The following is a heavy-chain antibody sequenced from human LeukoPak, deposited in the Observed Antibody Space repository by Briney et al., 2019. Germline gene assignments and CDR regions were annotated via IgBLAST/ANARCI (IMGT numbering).Heavy chain of an antibody. V-gene: IGHV4-59*08. Sequence: SETLSLTCAVYGGSFSGYYWSWIRQPPGKGLEWIGYIYYSGSTNYNPSLKSRVTISVDTSKNQFSLKLSSVTAADTAVYYCARQVTMIDYFDYWGQGTLVTVSS. D-gene: IGHD3-22*01. CDR1: GGSFSGYY. CDR3: ARQVTMIDYFDY. CDR2: IYYSGST. J-gene: IGHJ4*02.